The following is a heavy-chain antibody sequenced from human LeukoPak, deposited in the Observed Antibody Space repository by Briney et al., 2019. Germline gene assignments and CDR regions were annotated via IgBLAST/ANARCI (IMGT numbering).Heavy chain of an antibody. V-gene: IGHV3-48*02. CDR3: ARDRCSGGNCYSNDAFDI. J-gene: IGHJ3*02. CDR2: ISVSGGVR. D-gene: IGHD2-15*01. CDR1: GFTFSSYA. Sequence: GGSLRLSCAASGFTFSSYAMNWIRQAPGKGLEWVSYISVSGGVRSYADSVKGRFTISRDNAKNSLYLQMNSLRDEDTAVYYCARDRCSGGNCYSNDAFDIWGQGTMVTVSS.